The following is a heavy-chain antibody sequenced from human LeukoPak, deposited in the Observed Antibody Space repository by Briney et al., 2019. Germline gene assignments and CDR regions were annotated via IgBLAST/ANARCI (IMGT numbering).Heavy chain of an antibody. J-gene: IGHJ4*02. V-gene: IGHV4-39*07. CDR3: ARVNQPLLPTFDY. CDR2: IYYSGST. D-gene: IGHD1-14*01. CDR1: GGSISSSSYY. Sequence: SESLSLTCTVSGGSISSSSYYWGWIRQPPGKGLEWIGSIYYSGSTNYNPSLKSRVTISVDTSKNQFSLKLSSVTAADTAVYYCARVNQPLLPTFDYWGQGTLVTVSS.